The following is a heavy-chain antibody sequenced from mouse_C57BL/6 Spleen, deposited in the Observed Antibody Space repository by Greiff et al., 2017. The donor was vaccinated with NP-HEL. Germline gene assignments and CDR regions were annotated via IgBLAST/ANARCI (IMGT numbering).Heavy chain of an antibody. V-gene: IGHV14-4*01. J-gene: IGHJ2*01. Sequence: VHVKQSGAELVRPGASVKLSCTASGFNIKDDYMHWVKQRPEQGLEWIGWIDPENGDTEYASKFQGKATITADTSSNTAYLQLSSLTSEDTAVYYCTTGRPYYFDYWGQGTTLTVSS. CDR1: GFNIKDDY. CDR2: IDPENGDT. CDR3: TTGRPYYFDY.